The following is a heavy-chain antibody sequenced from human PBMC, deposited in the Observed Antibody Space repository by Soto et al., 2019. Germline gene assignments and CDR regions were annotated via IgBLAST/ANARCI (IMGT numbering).Heavy chain of an antibody. D-gene: IGHD2-2*01. CDR3: GWDMQLCRLDS. J-gene: IGHJ4*02. Sequence: GGSLRLSCAASGFTFSRYSMNWVRQAPGKGLEWVSSISSSSSYIYYADSVKGRFTISRDNAKNTLYLQMNSLRAEDTAVFYCGWDMQLCRLDSCGQGTLVTVSS. CDR2: ISSSSSYI. V-gene: IGHV3-21*01. CDR1: GFTFSRYS.